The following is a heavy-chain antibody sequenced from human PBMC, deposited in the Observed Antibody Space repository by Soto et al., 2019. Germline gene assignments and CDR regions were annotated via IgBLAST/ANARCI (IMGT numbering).Heavy chain of an antibody. Sequence: EVQLVESGGGLVQPGGSLRLSCAASGFTVSSNYMSWVRQAPGKGLEWVSVIYSGGSTYYADSVKGRFTISRDNSKNTVYLQMNSLRAEDTAVYCCARDRAVVKRYYYYGMDVWGQGTTVTVSS. CDR2: IYSGGST. J-gene: IGHJ6*02. CDR3: ARDRAVVKRYYYYGMDV. D-gene: IGHD2-15*01. V-gene: IGHV3-66*01. CDR1: GFTVSSNY.